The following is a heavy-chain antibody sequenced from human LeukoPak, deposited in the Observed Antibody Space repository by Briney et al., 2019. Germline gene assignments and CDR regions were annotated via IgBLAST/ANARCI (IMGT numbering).Heavy chain of an antibody. CDR1: GFTFSSYA. CDR3: AKASYYDSSGYSLGDYYYYMDV. V-gene: IGHV3-23*01. J-gene: IGHJ6*03. D-gene: IGHD3-22*01. Sequence: GGSLRLSCAASGFTFSSYAMSWVRQAPGKGLEWVSAISGSGGSTYYADPVKGRFTISRDNSKNTLYLQMNSLRAEDTAVYYCAKASYYDSSGYSLGDYYYYMDVWGKGTTVTVSS. CDR2: ISGSGGST.